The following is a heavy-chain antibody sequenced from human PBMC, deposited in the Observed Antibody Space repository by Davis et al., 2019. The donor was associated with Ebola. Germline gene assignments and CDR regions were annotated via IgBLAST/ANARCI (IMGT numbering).Heavy chain of an antibody. CDR1: GFTFSSYG. CDR2: ISYDGSNT. V-gene: IGHV3-30*03. Sequence: GESLKISCAASGFTFSSYGMHWVRQAPGKGLEWVAVISYDGSNTYYADSVKGRFTISRDNSKNTLYLQMNSLRAEDTAVYYCAREERYCSSTSCYVYYGSGSYYNGGYYFDYWGQGTLVTVSS. CDR3: AREERYCSSTSCYVYYGSGSYYNGGYYFDY. J-gene: IGHJ4*02. D-gene: IGHD2-2*01.